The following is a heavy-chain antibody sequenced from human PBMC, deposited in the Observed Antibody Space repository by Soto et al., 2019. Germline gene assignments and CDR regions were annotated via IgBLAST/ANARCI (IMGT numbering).Heavy chain of an antibody. CDR2: IYPGDSDT. Sequence: GESLKISCKGSGYSFTSYWIGWVRQMPGKGLEWMGIIYPGDSDTRYSPSFQGQVTISADKSISTAYLKWSSLKASDTAMYYCARNSAGDGSSATNYYYYYGMDVWGQGTTVTVSS. J-gene: IGHJ6*02. V-gene: IGHV5-51*01. CDR1: GYSFTSYW. D-gene: IGHD6-6*01. CDR3: ARNSAGDGSSATNYYYYYGMDV.